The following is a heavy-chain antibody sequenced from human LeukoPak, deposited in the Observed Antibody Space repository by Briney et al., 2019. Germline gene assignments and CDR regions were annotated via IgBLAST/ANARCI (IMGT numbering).Heavy chain of an antibody. D-gene: IGHD2-21*02. Sequence: GGSLRLSCVASGFTFSTYNMLWVRQTPGKGLEWLFYINTAGSVVHSADSVKDRFTFSRDNAKNTLYLQMNSVRVEDTGTYYCGRVGLRGDRFDYWGQGTRVTVSS. CDR3: GRVGLRGDRFDY. V-gene: IGHV3-48*01. J-gene: IGHJ4*02. CDR1: GFTFSTYN. CDR2: INTAGSVV.